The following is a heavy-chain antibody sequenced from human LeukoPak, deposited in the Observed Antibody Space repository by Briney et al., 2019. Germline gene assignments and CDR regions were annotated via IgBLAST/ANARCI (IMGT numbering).Heavy chain of an antibody. CDR3: ASFSTYYDSSGLFAY. J-gene: IGHJ4*02. D-gene: IGHD3-22*01. CDR1: GGSISSYY. Sequence: PSETLSLTCTVSGGSISSYYWSWIRQPPGKGLEWIGYIYYSGSTNYNPSLKSRVTISVDTSKNQFSLKLSFVTAADTAVYYCASFSTYYDSSGLFAYWGQGTLVTVSS. V-gene: IGHV4-59*08. CDR2: IYYSGST.